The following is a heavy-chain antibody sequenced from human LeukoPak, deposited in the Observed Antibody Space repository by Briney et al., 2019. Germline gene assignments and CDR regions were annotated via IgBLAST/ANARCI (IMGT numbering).Heavy chain of an antibody. V-gene: IGHV4-39*01. D-gene: IGHD5-18*01. CDR2: IYYSGST. J-gene: IGHJ4*02. CDR1: GGSISSSSYY. Sequence: SETLSLTCTVSGGSISSSSYYWGWIRQPPGKGLEWIGSIYYSGSTYYNPSLKSRVTISVDTSKNQFSLKLSSVTAADTAVYYCARRGAQKGYSYGYEYYWGQGTLVTVSS. CDR3: ARRGAQKGYSYGYEYY.